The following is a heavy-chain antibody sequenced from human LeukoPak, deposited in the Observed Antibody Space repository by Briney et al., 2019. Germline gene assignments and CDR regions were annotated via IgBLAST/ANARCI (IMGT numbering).Heavy chain of an antibody. CDR3: ARVIGYDSIGYYGSGPFDP. D-gene: IGHD3-22*01. CDR1: GGTFSSYA. CDR2: IIPIFGTA. Sequence: GASVKVSCKASGGTFSSYAISWVRQAPGQGLEWMGGIIPIFGTANYAQKFQGRVTITTDKSTSTAYMELSSLRSEDTAVYYCARVIGYDSIGYYGSGPFDPWGQGTLVTVSS. V-gene: IGHV1-69*05. J-gene: IGHJ5*02.